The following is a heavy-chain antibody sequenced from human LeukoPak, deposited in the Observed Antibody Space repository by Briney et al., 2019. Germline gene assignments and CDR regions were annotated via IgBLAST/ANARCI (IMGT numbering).Heavy chain of an antibody. CDR3: AASTSRSSLLVTGYYFFDY. D-gene: IGHD3-9*01. CDR2: ISAYNGNT. Sequence: GASVKVSCKASGYTFTSYGISWVRQAPGQGLEWMGWISAYNGNTNYAQKLQGRVTMTTDTSTSTAYMELRSLRSDDTAVYYCAASTSRSSLLVTGYYFFDYWGQGTLVTVSS. V-gene: IGHV1-18*01. CDR1: GYTFTSYG. J-gene: IGHJ4*02.